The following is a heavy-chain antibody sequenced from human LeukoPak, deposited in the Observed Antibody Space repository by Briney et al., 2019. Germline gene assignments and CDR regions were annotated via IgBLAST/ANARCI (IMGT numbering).Heavy chain of an antibody. J-gene: IGHJ5*02. Sequence: GASVKVSCKASGYTFTSYGISWVRQAPGQGLEWMGWINPNSGGTNYAQKFQGRVTMTRDTSISTAYMELSRLRSDDTAVYYCARSVRDPYSSGRKNWFDPWGQGTLVTVSS. CDR3: ARSVRDPYSSGRKNWFDP. CDR1: GYTFTSYG. CDR2: INPNSGGT. V-gene: IGHV1-2*02. D-gene: IGHD6-19*01.